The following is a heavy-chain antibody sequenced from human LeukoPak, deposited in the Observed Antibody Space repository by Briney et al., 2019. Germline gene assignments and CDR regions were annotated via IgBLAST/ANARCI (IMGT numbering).Heavy chain of an antibody. V-gene: IGHV1-69*01. J-gene: IGHJ4*02. Sequence: ASVKVSCKASGGTFSSYAISWVRQAPGQGLEWMGGIIPIFGTANYAQKFQGRVTITADESTSTAYMELSSLRSEDTAVYYCARGVDDFWSGYSTGTTGFFDYWGQGTLVTVSS. CDR2: IIPIFGTA. CDR1: GGTFSSYA. D-gene: IGHD3-3*01. CDR3: ARGVDDFWSGYSTGTTGFFDY.